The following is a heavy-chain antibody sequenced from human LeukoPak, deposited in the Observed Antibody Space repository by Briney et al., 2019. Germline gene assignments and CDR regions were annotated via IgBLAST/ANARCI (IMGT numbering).Heavy chain of an antibody. J-gene: IGHJ4*02. CDR2: INPNSGGT. Sequence: ASVKVSCKASGYTFTAYYMHWVRQAPGQGLEWMGWINPNSGGTNYAQRFQGRVTMTRDTSISTAYMELSRLRSDDTAVYYCARDRVVVPAAFDYWGQGTLVTVSS. V-gene: IGHV1-2*02. D-gene: IGHD2-2*01. CDR3: ARDRVVVPAAFDY. CDR1: GYTFTAYY.